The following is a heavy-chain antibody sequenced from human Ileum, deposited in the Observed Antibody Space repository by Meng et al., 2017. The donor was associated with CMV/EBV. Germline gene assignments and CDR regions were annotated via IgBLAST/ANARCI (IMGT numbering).Heavy chain of an antibody. Sequence: KAFEYTFPDYYMHWVRQAPGQGLEWMGWINPNTGGTNSAQKFQGRVAMTRDTSINTAYMELTSLRSDDTAVYYCAKDGGSYLDYYFDYWGQGTLVTVSS. CDR3: AKDGGSYLDYYFDY. CDR1: EYTFPDYY. J-gene: IGHJ4*02. D-gene: IGHD1-26*01. V-gene: IGHV1-2*02. CDR2: INPNTGGT.